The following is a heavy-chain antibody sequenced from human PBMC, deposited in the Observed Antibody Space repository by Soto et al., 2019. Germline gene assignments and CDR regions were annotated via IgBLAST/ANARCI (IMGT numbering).Heavy chain of an antibody. CDR3: ASPTRGYSSGWYRFFDY. CDR2: IYYSGST. V-gene: IGHV4-39*01. Sequence: SETLSLTCTVSGGSISSSSYYWGWIRQPPGKGLEWIGSIYYSGSTYYNPSLKSRVTISVDTSKNQFSLKLSSVTAADTAVYYCASPTRGYSSGWYRFFDYWGQGPLVTVSS. CDR1: GGSISSSSYY. J-gene: IGHJ4*02. D-gene: IGHD6-19*01.